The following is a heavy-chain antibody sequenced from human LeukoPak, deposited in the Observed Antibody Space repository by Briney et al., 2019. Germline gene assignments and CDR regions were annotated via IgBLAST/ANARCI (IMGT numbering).Heavy chain of an antibody. J-gene: IGHJ4*02. CDR3: AMCSGGSCCLNYFDY. CDR2: IYPSDSDT. V-gene: IGHV5-51*01. CDR1: GYSFTSYW. D-gene: IGHD2-15*01. Sequence: GESLKISCKGSGYSFTSYWIGWVRQMPGKGLEWMGIIYPSDSDTRYSPSFQGQVTISADMSISIAFLQWSSLKASDTAMYYYAMCSGGSCCLNYFDYWGQGTLVTVSS.